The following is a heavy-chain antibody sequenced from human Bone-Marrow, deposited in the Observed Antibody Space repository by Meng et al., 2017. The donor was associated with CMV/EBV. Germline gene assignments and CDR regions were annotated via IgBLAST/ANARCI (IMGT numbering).Heavy chain of an antibody. V-gene: IGHV1-18*04. Sequence: ASVKVSCKASGYTYTNYFMHWVRQAPGQGLEWMGLISANSGDRKYAQKFQGRVTLTADTSTRIAYMEVRSLRSDDTAIYFCARGGGDDELDYWGQGTLVTVSS. D-gene: IGHD1-1*01. J-gene: IGHJ4*02. CDR2: ISANSGDR. CDR3: ARGGGDDELDY. CDR1: GYTYTNYF.